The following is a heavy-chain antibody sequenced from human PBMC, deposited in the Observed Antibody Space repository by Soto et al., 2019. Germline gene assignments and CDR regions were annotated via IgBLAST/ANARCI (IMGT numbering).Heavy chain of an antibody. CDR2: ISAYNGNT. V-gene: IGHV1-18*01. CDR3: ASGTTVETGNY. CDR1: GYTFTSYG. Sequence: QVQLVQSGAEVKKPGASVKVSCKASGYTFTSYGISWVRQAPGQGLEWMGWISAYNGNTNYAQKLQGRVTMTTDTSTSTAYVELRRLRSDDTAVDYSASGTTVETGNYWGQGTLVTVSS. J-gene: IGHJ4*02. D-gene: IGHD4-17*01.